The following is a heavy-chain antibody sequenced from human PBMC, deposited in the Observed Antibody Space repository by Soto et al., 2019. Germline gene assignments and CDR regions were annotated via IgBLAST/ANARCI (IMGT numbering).Heavy chain of an antibody. CDR2: IYYSGST. Sequence: SETLSLTCTVSGDSISSSSYYWGWIRQPPGKGLEWIGSIYYSGSTNYSPSLKSRVTISVDTSNNQFSLKLSSVTAADTAVYYCEVDIVDTFVFCGFDPWGQGTLVTVYS. CDR1: GDSISSSSYY. V-gene: IGHV4-39*07. D-gene: IGHD5-12*01. CDR3: EVDIVDTFVFCGFDP. J-gene: IGHJ5*01.